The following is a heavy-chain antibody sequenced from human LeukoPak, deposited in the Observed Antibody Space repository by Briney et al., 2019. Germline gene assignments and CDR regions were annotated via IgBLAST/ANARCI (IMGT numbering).Heavy chain of an antibody. D-gene: IGHD3-16*01. CDR2: ISFDGSNK. CDR3: ARDPGQGAFDY. V-gene: IGHV3-30*03. CDR1: GFTFSNYG. Sequence: GGSLRLSCVASGFTFSNYGMHWVRQAPGKGLEWVAVISFDGSNKYYADSVKGRFTISRDNAKNSLYLQMNSLRAEDTAVYYCARDPGQGAFDYWGQGTLVTVSS. J-gene: IGHJ4*02.